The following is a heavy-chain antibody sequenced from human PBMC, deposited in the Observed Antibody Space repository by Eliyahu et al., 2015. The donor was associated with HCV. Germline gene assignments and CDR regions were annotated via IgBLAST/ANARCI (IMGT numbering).Heavy chain of an antibody. Sequence: QVQLQESGPGLVKPSETLSLTCTVSGGSVSSGYYYWTWIRQPPGKGLEWIGYIYYSGSTNYNPSLKSRVTISLDTSKNQFSLRLRSVTAADTAVYYCASLYCSSTSCSHNWFDPWGQGTLVTVSS. CDR1: GGSVSSGYYY. V-gene: IGHV4-61*01. J-gene: IGHJ5*02. D-gene: IGHD2-2*01. CDR2: IYYSGST. CDR3: ASLYCSSTSCSHNWFDP.